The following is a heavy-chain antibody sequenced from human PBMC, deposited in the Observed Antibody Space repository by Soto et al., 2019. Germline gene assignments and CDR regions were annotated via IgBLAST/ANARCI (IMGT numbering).Heavy chain of an antibody. CDR2: IKSKTDGGTT. V-gene: IGHV3-15*07. CDR3: TTDPVTMIVVVPSSG. J-gene: IGHJ4*02. Sequence: GGSLRLSCAASGFTFSNAWMNWVRQAPGKGLEWVGRIKSKTDGGTTDYAASVKGRFTISRDDSKNTLYLQMNSLKTEDTAVYYCTTDPVTMIVVVPSSGWGQGTLVTVSS. D-gene: IGHD3-22*01. CDR1: GFTFSNAW.